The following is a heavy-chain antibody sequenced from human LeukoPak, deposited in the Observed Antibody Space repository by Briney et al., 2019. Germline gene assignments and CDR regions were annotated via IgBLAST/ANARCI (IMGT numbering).Heavy chain of an antibody. CDR3: ANVWFGEPIDY. V-gene: IGHV3-30-3*02. J-gene: IGHJ4*02. D-gene: IGHD3-10*01. Sequence: GRSLRLACAASGFSFRSYAMFWVRQAPGKGLEWVTIISRDGSDTFYADSVRGQFTISRDNSKNTLYLQMNSLRAEDTAVYYCANVWFGEPIDYWGQGTLVTVSS. CDR1: GFSFRSYA. CDR2: ISRDGSDT.